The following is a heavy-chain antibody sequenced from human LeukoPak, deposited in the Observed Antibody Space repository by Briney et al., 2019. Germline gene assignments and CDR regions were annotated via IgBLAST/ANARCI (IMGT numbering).Heavy chain of an antibody. Sequence: ASVKVSCKASGYTFTGYYIHWVRQAPGQGLECMGRINPNSGDTNYAQKLQGRVTMTTDTSTSTAHMELRSLRSDDTAVYYCAREGYYYDSSGYYRSDWYFDLWGRGTLVTVSS. CDR1: GYTFTGYY. CDR3: AREGYYYDSSGYYRSDWYFDL. D-gene: IGHD3-22*01. J-gene: IGHJ2*01. CDR2: INPNSGDT. V-gene: IGHV1-2*06.